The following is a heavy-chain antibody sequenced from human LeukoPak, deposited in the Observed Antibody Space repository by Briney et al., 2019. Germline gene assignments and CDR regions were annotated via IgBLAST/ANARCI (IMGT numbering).Heavy chain of an antibody. CDR1: GYTFTSYG. Sequence: ASVKVSCKASGYTFTSYGFSWVRQAPGQGLEWMGWISTYYGNTNYAQRLQDRVTMTTDTSTSTAYMELTSVRSDDTAVYYCARVYSTNYYGSGDRPFLFDYWGQGTVVTVSS. CDR2: ISTYYGNT. J-gene: IGHJ4*02. D-gene: IGHD3-10*01. V-gene: IGHV1-18*01. CDR3: ARVYSTNYYGSGDRPFLFDY.